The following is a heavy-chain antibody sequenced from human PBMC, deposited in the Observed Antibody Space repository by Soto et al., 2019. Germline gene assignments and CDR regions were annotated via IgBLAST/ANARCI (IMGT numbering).Heavy chain of an antibody. V-gene: IGHV3-33*01. J-gene: IGHJ6*03. Sequence: QVQLVESGGGVVQPGRSLRLSCAASGFTFSSYGMHWVRQAPGKGLGWVAVIWYDGSNKYYADSVKGRFTISRDNSKNTLYLQMIRLRAEDTAVYYCAREYIWSGYAPDYYYYYMDVWGKGTTVTVSS. CDR2: IWYDGSNK. D-gene: IGHD3-3*01. CDR3: AREYIWSGYAPDYYYYYMDV. CDR1: GFTFSSYG.